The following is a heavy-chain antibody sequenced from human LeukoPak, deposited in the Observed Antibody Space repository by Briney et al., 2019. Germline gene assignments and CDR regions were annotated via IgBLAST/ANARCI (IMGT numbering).Heavy chain of an antibody. V-gene: IGHV4-39*06. CDR2: ILYRGRT. Sequence: WDTLSLTGTVSGGSISTSSYYWGWVRQPPARGLEWIGNILYRGRTYYSPSLQSRVPIYIDPSRHQFPLKLNSVTAAEPAVYYCATSNGYGLVDIWGQGTMVTVSS. CDR1: GGSISTSSYY. J-gene: IGHJ3*02. CDR3: ATSNGYGLVDI. D-gene: IGHD3-10*01.